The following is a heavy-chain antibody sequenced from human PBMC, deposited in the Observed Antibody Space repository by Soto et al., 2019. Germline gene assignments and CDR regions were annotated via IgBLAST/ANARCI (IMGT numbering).Heavy chain of an antibody. CDR2: IYYSGST. Sequence: QVQLQEPGPGLMKPSQTLSLTCTVSGGSIRSGGYSWIWIRQHPGKGLEWNGYIYYSGSTNYNPSLKRRVTISVHTCKNQFSLKLSSVTAADTAVYYCARTPDHWGQGTLVTVSS. V-gene: IGHV4-31*03. CDR3: ARTPDH. CDR1: GGSIRSGGYS. J-gene: IGHJ4*02.